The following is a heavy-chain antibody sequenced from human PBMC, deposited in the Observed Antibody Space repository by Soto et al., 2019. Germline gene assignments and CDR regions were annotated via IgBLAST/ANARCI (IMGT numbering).Heavy chain of an antibody. J-gene: IGHJ6*02. Sequence: PSETLSLTCTVSGGSISSGGYYWSWIRQHPGKGLEWIGYIYYSGSTYYNPSLKSRVTISVDTSKNQFSLKLSSVTAADPAVYYCARDRPIRYFVPHTKYYYYGMDVWGQGTTVTVSS. D-gene: IGHD3-9*01. CDR2: IYYSGST. CDR1: GGSISSGGYY. V-gene: IGHV4-31*03. CDR3: ARDRPIRYFVPHTKYYYYGMDV.